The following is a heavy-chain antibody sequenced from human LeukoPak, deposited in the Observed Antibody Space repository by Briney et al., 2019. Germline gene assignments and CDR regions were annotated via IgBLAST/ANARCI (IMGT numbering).Heavy chain of an antibody. CDR2: INHSGST. CDR1: GGSLSGYY. CDR3: AGRTSSGSIDY. V-gene: IGHV4-34*01. Sequence: SETLSLTCAVYGGSLSGYYWSWIRQPPGKGLEWIGEINHSGSTNYNPSLKSRVTISVDTSKNQFSLKLGSVTAADTAVYYCAGRTSSGSIDYWGQGTLVTVSS. D-gene: IGHD6-19*01. J-gene: IGHJ4*02.